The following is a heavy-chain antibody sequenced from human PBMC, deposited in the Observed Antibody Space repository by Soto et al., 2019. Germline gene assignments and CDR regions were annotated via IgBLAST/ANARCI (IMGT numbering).Heavy chain of an antibody. J-gene: IGHJ3*02. CDR1: GCSISSYC. CDR2: IYYSGST. V-gene: IGHV4-59*01. CDR3: ARGRGGWFINQLLNAFDI. Sequence: SETLSLTCTVSGCSISSYCCSWIRPPPGKGLEWIGYIYYSGSTNYNPSLKSRVTISVDTSKNQFSLKLSSVTAADTAVYYCARGRGGWFINQLLNAFDIWGQGTMVTVSS. D-gene: IGHD2-2*01.